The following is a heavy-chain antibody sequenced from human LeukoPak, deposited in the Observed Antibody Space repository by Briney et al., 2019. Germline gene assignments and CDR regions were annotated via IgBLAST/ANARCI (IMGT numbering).Heavy chain of an antibody. CDR2: IDPNTGGT. Sequence: GASVKVSCKASGYTFTSYYMHWVRQAPGQGLEWMGWIDPNTGGTTYAEKFQGMVTMTRDTSIITAYMELSRLTSDDTAVYFCVRAAYSYGWPVVGYGLDVWGQGTTVTVSS. D-gene: IGHD5-18*01. J-gene: IGHJ6*02. V-gene: IGHV1-2*02. CDR3: VRAAYSYGWPVVGYGLDV. CDR1: GYTFTSYY.